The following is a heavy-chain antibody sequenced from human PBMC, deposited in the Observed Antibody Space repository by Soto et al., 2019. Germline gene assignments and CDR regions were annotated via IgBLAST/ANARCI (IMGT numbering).Heavy chain of an antibody. CDR2: MNPNSGNT. V-gene: IGHV1-8*01. D-gene: IGHD3-22*01. CDR1: GYTFTSYD. J-gene: IGHJ4*02. Sequence: ASVKVSCKASGYTFTSYDINWVRQATGQGLEWMGWMNPNSGNTGYAQKFQGRVTMTRNTSISTACMELSSLRSEDTAVYYCARWPSRHYYYDSSGYYQGYYFDYWGQGTLVTVSS. CDR3: ARWPSRHYYYDSSGYYQGYYFDY.